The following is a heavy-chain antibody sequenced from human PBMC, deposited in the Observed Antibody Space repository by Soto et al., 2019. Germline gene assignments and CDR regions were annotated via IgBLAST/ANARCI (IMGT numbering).Heavy chain of an antibody. CDR2: IRGSGGST. CDR3: AKDSDYRDRIFHYFDL. J-gene: IGHJ2*01. CDR1: GFTLSSYA. V-gene: IGHV3-23*01. D-gene: IGHD2-15*01. Sequence: EVQLLQSGGGLVQPGGSLRLSCAASGFTLSSYAMTWVRQAPGKGLEWVSVIRGSGGSTYYADSVKGRFTISRDNSRNTVYLQLNSLRAEDTAVYFCAKDSDYRDRIFHYFDLWGRGTLVTVSS.